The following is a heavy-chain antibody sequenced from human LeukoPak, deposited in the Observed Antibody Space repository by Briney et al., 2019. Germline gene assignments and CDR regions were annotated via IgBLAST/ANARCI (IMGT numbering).Heavy chain of an antibody. Sequence: SETLSLTCPVSGGSISSYYWSSIRQPPGKGLEWIGYIYYSGSTNYNPSLKSRVTISVDTSKNQFSLKLSSVTAADTGVYYCARCYYDSGALGEYYFDYWGQGTLVTVSS. V-gene: IGHV4-59*08. CDR1: GGSISSYY. J-gene: IGHJ4*02. CDR2: IYYSGST. CDR3: ARCYYDSGALGEYYFDY. D-gene: IGHD3-22*01.